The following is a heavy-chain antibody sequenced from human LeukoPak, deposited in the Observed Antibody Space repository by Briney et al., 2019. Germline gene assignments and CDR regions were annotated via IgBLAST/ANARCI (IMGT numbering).Heavy chain of an antibody. J-gene: IGHJ6*03. D-gene: IGHD5-18*01. Sequence: ASVKVSCKASGYTFTSYGISWVRQAPGQGLEWMGWISAYNGNTNYAQKLQGRVTMTTDTSTSTAYMELRSLRSDDTAVYYCARAGTAMRHYLGGYYYMDVWGKGTTVTVPS. CDR1: GYTFTSYG. CDR3: ARAGTAMRHYLGGYYYMDV. CDR2: ISAYNGNT. V-gene: IGHV1-18*01.